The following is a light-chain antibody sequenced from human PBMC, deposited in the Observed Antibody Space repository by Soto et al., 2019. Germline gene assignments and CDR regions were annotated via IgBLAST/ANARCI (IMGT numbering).Light chain of an antibody. J-gene: IGLJ3*02. V-gene: IGLV1-40*01. CDR3: AAWDDSLSGPV. CDR1: SSNIGRGYD. Sequence: QAVLTQPPSVSGAPGQRVTISCTGSSSNIGRGYDVHWYQQVPGSAPRLLLSGDNTRPSGVPDRFSGSRSGTSASLAITGLQAEDEADYYCAAWDDSLSGPVFGGGTKLTVL. CDR2: GDN.